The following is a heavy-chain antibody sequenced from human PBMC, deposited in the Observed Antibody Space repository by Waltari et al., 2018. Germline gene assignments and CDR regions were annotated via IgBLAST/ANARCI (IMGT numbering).Heavy chain of an antibody. CDR3: TREKDDPHYYYYYMDV. Sequence: EVQLVESGGGLVQPGRSLRLSCTASGFTFGDYAMSWVRQAPGKGLEWVGFIRSKAYGGTTEYAASVKGRFTISRDDSKSIAYLQMNSLKTEDTAVYYCTREKDDPHYYYYYMDVWGKGTTVTVSS. CDR2: IRSKAYGGTT. D-gene: IGHD3-3*01. V-gene: IGHV3-49*04. J-gene: IGHJ6*03. CDR1: GFTFGDYA.